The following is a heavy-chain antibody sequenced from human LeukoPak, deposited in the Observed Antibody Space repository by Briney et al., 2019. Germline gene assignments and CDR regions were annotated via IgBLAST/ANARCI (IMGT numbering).Heavy chain of an antibody. CDR1: GDSISNYY. CDR3: ARGRRSGWYED. D-gene: IGHD6-13*01. V-gene: IGHV4-59*01. J-gene: IGHJ4*02. CDR2: IYYGGST. Sequence: SEALSLPCTVSGDSISNYYWSWIRQPPEKALERIGYIYYGGSTNNNPSLNSRVTISVDTSKNQSSLKLSSVTAADAAVYYGARGRRSGWYEDWGQGTLVTVSS.